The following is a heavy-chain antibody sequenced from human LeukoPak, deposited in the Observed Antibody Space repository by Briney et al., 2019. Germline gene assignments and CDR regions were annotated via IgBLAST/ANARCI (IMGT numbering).Heavy chain of an antibody. Sequence: SQTLSLTCTVSGGSISSGSYYWSWIRQPAGKGLEWIGRIYTSGSTNYNPSLKSRVTISVDTSKNQFSLKLSSMTAADTAVYYCARGISTTGTDYWGQGTLVTVSS. CDR3: ARGISTTGTDY. CDR1: GGSISSGSYY. V-gene: IGHV4-61*02. CDR2: IYTSGST. J-gene: IGHJ4*02. D-gene: IGHD1-1*01.